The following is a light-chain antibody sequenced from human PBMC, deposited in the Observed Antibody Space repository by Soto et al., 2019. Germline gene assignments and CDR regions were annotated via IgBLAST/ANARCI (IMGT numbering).Light chain of an antibody. J-gene: IGKJ1*01. CDR1: QSVSSG. Sequence: EIVLTQSPGTLSLSPGERATLSCRAIQSVSSGLAWYQQKPGQAPRLLIYDASTMATDIPDRFSGGGSGTDFSLTINRLEREDFAVYYCQQYGGYPWPFGQGSKVEIK. V-gene: IGKV3-20*01. CDR3: QQYGGYPWP. CDR2: DAS.